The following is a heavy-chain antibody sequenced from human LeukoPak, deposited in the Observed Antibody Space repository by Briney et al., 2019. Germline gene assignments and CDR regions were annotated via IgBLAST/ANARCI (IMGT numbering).Heavy chain of an antibody. CDR2: INPSTGDT. V-gene: IGHV1-2*02. J-gene: IGHJ3*02. CDR3: ARIRDGYNDAYDI. Sequence: GASVKVSCKASGYAFAGHFLQWVRQAPGQGLEWVARINPSTGDTKYAQRFQGRVTMTRNTSTSTVYMELSSLRSEDTAVYYCARIRDGYNDAYDIWGQGTMVTVPS. CDR1: GYAFAGHF. D-gene: IGHD5-24*01.